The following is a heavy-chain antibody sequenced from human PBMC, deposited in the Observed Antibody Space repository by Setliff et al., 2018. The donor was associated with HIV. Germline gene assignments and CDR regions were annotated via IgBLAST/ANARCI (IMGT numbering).Heavy chain of an antibody. CDR2: IHGGNGNT. J-gene: IGHJ4*02. D-gene: IGHD3-10*01. CDR1: GYPFKSYP. V-gene: IGHV1-3*01. CDR3: ARGMIRGAIITEFDS. Sequence: ASVKVSCKTSGYPFKSYPMHWVRQAPGQRLEWMGWIHGGNGNTKDSQKFQGRITISRDTAATSSHMELRSLRSEDTAIYYCARGMIRGAIITEFDSWGQGTLVTVSS.